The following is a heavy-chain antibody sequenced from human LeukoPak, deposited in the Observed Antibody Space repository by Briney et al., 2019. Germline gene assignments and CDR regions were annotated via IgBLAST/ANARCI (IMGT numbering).Heavy chain of an antibody. CDR1: GFNFRTYG. V-gene: IGHV3-33*01. D-gene: IGHD6-6*01. J-gene: IGHJ4*02. CDR2: IWYDGSKK. CDR3: ARDGVSGIAARFDY. Sequence: GGSLRLSCAASGFNFRTYGMHWVRQAPGQGLEWVSVIWYDGSKKYYADSVKGRFTISRDTSKNTMYLQMNSLRAEDTAVYYCARDGVSGIAARFDYWGQGTLVTVSS.